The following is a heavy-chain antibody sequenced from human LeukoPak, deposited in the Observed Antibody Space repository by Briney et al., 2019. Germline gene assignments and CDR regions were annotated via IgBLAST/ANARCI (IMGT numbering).Heavy chain of an antibody. CDR3: AYYHVNEEPPTF. D-gene: IGHD1-1*01. CDR1: GFTFSSYS. Sequence: GGSLRLSCAASGFTFSSYSMNWVRQAPGKGLEWVSSISSSSSYIYYADSLKGRFTISRDNAKNSLYLQMNSLRAEDTAVYYCAYYHVNEEPPTFWGQGTLVTVSS. CDR2: ISSSSSYI. V-gene: IGHV3-21*01. J-gene: IGHJ4*02.